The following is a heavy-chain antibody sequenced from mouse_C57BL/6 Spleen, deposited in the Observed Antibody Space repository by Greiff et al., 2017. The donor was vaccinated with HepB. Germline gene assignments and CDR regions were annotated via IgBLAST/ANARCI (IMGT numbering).Heavy chain of an antibody. CDR1: GYTFTSYW. CDR3: ARSWDSNSYY. CDR2: IYPSDSET. J-gene: IGHJ2*01. D-gene: IGHD2-5*01. Sequence: QVQLQQPGAELVRPGSSVKLSCKASGYTFTSYWMDWVKQRPGQGLEWIGNIYPSDSETHYNQKFKDKATLTVDKSSSTAYMQLSSLTSEDSAVYYCARSWDSNSYYWGQGTTLTVSS. V-gene: IGHV1-61*01.